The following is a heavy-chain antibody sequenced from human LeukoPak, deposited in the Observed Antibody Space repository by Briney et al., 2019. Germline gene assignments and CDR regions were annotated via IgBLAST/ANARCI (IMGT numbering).Heavy chain of an antibody. D-gene: IGHD3-16*02. J-gene: IGHJ4*02. CDR1: GFTFSSYS. CDR3: ATLYYDYVWGSYRYTDY. V-gene: IGHV3-48*01. CDR2: ISSSSSTI. Sequence: GGSLRLSCEASGFTFSSYSMNWVRQAPGKGLEWVSYISSSSSTIYYADSVKGRFTISRDNAKNSLYLQMNSLRAEDTAVYYCATLYYDYVWGSYRYTDYWGQGTLVTVSS.